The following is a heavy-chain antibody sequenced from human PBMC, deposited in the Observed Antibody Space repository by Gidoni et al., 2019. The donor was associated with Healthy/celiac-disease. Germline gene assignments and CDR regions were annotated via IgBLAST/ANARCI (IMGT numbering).Heavy chain of an antibody. CDR2: IKSKTDGGTT. J-gene: IGHJ4*02. CDR3: TTTPEYSYSVVVGLNFDY. CDR1: GFTFSNAW. V-gene: IGHV3-15*01. Sequence: EVQLVESGGGLVKPGGSLRLSCAASGFTFSNAWMSWVRQAPGKGLEWVGRIKSKTDGGTTDYAAPVKGRFTISRDDSKNTLYLQMNSLKTEDTAVYYCTTTPEYSYSVVVGLNFDYWGQGTLVTVSS. D-gene: IGHD5-18*01.